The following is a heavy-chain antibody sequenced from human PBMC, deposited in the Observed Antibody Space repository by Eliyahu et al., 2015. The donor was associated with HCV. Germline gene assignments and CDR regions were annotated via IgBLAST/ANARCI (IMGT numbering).Heavy chain of an antibody. CDR1: GFXFSDYY. V-gene: IGHV3-11*01. J-gene: IGHJ3*02. CDR3: ARGGIVAGAFDI. D-gene: IGHD5-12*01. Sequence: QVQLVDSGGGLVKPGGSLXLSXAASGFXFSDYYMXWXRQAPGKGLEWVSYISSSGTTMYYADSVKGRFTISRDNAKNSLYLQMNSLRAEDTAMYFCARGGIVAGAFDIWGQGTMVTVSS. CDR2: ISSSGTTM.